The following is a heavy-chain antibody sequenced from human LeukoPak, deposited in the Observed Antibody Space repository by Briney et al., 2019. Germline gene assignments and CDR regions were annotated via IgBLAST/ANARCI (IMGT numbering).Heavy chain of an antibody. D-gene: IGHD4-17*01. V-gene: IGHV3-30*04. Sequence: GGSPRLSCAASGFTFSSYAMHWVRPAPGKGLEWVAAISYDGSNKYYADSVKGRFTISRDNSKNTLYLQMNSLRAEDTAVYYCAKEGGHEDYGDYGGLGYWGQGTLVTVSS. CDR3: AKEGGHEDYGDYGGLGY. CDR2: ISYDGSNK. CDR1: GFTFSSYA. J-gene: IGHJ4*02.